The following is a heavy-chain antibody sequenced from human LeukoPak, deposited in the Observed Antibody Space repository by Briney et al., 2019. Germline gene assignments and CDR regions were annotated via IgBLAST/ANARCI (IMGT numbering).Heavy chain of an antibody. Sequence: GASVKVSCKASGGTFSSYAISWVRQAPGQGLEWMGGIIPIFGTANYAQKFQGRVTITADESTSTAYMELSSLRSEDTAVYYCARRVYDSSGYYSPRHYYGMDVWGQGTTVTVSS. J-gene: IGHJ6*02. CDR2: IIPIFGTA. D-gene: IGHD3-22*01. CDR1: GGTFSSYA. CDR3: ARRVYDSSGYYSPRHYYGMDV. V-gene: IGHV1-69*13.